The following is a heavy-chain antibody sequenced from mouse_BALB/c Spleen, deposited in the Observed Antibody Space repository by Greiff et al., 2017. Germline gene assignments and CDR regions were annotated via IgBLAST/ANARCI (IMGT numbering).Heavy chain of an antibody. CDR3: ARWDGNSYYFDY. CDR2: IDPYYGGT. D-gene: IGHD2-1*01. Sequence: VHVKQSGPELEKPGASVKISCKASGYSFTGYNMNWVKQSNGKSLEWIGNIDPYYGGTSYNQKFKGKATLTVDKSSSTAYMQLKSLTSEDSAVYYCARWDGNSYYFDYWGQGTTLTVSS. J-gene: IGHJ2*01. V-gene: IGHV1-39*01. CDR1: GYSFTGYN.